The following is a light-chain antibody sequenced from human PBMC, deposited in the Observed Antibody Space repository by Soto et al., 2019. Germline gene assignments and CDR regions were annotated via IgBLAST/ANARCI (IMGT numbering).Light chain of an antibody. Sequence: DIQMTQSPSTLSASVGDRVTITCRASQSISSWLAWYQQKSGKAPKVLIYDASRLESGVPSRFSGSGSGTEFTLPISSLQPDDFATYYCQQYNSYSWTFGQGTKVEIK. CDR1: QSISSW. V-gene: IGKV1-5*01. CDR2: DAS. CDR3: QQYNSYSWT. J-gene: IGKJ1*01.